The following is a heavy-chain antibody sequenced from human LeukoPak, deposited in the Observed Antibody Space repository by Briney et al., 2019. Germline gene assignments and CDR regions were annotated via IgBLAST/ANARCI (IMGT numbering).Heavy chain of an antibody. D-gene: IGHD1-26*01. CDR1: GGSISSSNW. Sequence: SETLSLTCAVSGGSISSSNWWSWVRQPPGKGLEWIGEIYHSGSTNYNPSLKSRGTISVDKSKNQFSLKLSSVTAADTAVYYCARGRVGAGRDAFDIWGQGTMVTVSS. CDR2: IYHSGST. CDR3: ARGRVGAGRDAFDI. J-gene: IGHJ3*02. V-gene: IGHV4-4*02.